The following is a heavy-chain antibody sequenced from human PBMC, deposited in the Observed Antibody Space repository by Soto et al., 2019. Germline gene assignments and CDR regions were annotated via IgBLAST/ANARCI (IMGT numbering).Heavy chain of an antibody. Sequence: GGSLRLSCAASGFTFSSYAMSWVRQAPGKGLEWVSAISGSGGSTYYADSVKGRFTISRDNSKNTLYLQMNSLRAEDTAVYYCAKEGTIFGVVTPYYSYFDYWGQGTLVTVSS. CDR2: ISGSGGST. J-gene: IGHJ4*02. V-gene: IGHV3-23*01. CDR1: GFTFSSYA. D-gene: IGHD3-3*01. CDR3: AKEGTIFGVVTPYYSYFDY.